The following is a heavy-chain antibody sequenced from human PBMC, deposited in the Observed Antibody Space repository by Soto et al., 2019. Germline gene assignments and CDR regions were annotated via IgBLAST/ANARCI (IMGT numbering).Heavy chain of an antibody. V-gene: IGHV5-51*01. J-gene: IGHJ6*03. CDR2: IYPGDSDT. Sequence: ETLSLTCTVSGDSISSYYWIGWVRQMPGKGLEWMGIIYPGDSDTRYSPSFQGQVTISADKSISTAYLQWSSLKASDTAMYYCARQRFWSGYQSDYYYYYMDVWGKGTTVTVSS. CDR3: ARQRFWSGYQSDYYYYYMDV. D-gene: IGHD3-3*01. CDR1: GDSISSYYW.